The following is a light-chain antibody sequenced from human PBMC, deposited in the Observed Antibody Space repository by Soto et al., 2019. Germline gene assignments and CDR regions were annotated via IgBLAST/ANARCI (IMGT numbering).Light chain of an antibody. V-gene: IGKV3-20*01. CDR1: QSVSSSY. CDR3: QQYDYLAQYT. CDR2: GAS. J-gene: IGKJ2*01. Sequence: EIVLTQSPGTLSLSPGERATLSCRASQSVSSSYLAWYQQKPGQAPRLLIYGASSKAPGIPGRFSGSGSGPDFTLTISRLEPEDFAVYYCQQYDYLAQYTFGQGTKLEIK.